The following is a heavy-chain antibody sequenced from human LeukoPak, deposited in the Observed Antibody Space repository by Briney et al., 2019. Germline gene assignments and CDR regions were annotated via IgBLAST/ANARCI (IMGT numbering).Heavy chain of an antibody. Sequence: GASVKVSCKASGYTFTSYYMHWVRQAPGQGLEWMGIINPSGGSTSYAQKFQGRVTMTRDTSTSTVYMELSSLRSEDTAVYYCARDNFGYCSGGSCYVNLLGYWGQGTLVTVSS. D-gene: IGHD2-15*01. V-gene: IGHV1-46*03. CDR3: ARDNFGYCSGGSCYVNLLGY. CDR2: INPSGGST. CDR1: GYTFTSYY. J-gene: IGHJ4*02.